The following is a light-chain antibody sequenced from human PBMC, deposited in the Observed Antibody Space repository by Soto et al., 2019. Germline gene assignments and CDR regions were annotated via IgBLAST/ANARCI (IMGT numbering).Light chain of an antibody. CDR2: RNI. CDR3: SSYGGSNNLV. Sequence: QSVLTQPPSVSGAPGQRLTISCTGNSSNIGAGYDVHWYQQFPGTAPKLLLYRNINRPSGVPDRFSGSKSGNTASLTVSGLQAEDEADYYCSSYGGSNNLVFGGGTKLTVL. CDR1: SSNIGAGYD. J-gene: IGLJ2*01. V-gene: IGLV1-40*01.